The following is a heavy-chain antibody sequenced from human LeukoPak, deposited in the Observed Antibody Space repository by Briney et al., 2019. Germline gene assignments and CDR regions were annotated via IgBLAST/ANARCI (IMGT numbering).Heavy chain of an antibody. CDR1: DFSFSNYG. V-gene: IGHV3-30*03. CDR2: ILYDGNNK. CDR3: AIGSRTKGSFYYYGLDV. Sequence: GRSLRLSCAASDFSFSNYGMHWVRQAPGKGLEWVAVILYDGNNKHYAESVKGRFTISRDNSNNMLYLQMNTLRAEDTAVYYCAIGSRTKGSFYYYGLDVWGQGTTVTVSS. D-gene: IGHD1-7*01. J-gene: IGHJ6*02.